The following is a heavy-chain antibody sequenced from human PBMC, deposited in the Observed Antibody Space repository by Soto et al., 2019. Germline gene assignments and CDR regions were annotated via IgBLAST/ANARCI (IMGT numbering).Heavy chain of an antibody. V-gene: IGHV5-51*01. J-gene: IGHJ3*02. CDR1: GYSFTSYW. D-gene: IGHD3-10*01. CDR2: IYPGDSDT. Sequence: PGESLKISCKGSGYSFTSYWIGWVRQMPGKGLEWMGIIYPGDSDTRYSPSFQGQVTISADKSISTAYLQWSSLKASDTAMYYCARVGNTMGRGVIAEWAFDIWGQGTMVTVSS. CDR3: ARVGNTMGRGVIAEWAFDI.